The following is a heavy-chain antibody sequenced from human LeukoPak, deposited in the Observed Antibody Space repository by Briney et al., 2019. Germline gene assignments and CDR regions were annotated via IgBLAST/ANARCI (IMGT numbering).Heavy chain of an antibody. CDR1: GGSISSYY. CDR2: IYYSGST. J-gene: IGHJ5*02. D-gene: IGHD6-6*01. V-gene: IGHV4-39*01. Sequence: SETLSLTCTVSGGSISSYYWGWIRQPPGKGLEWIGSIYYSGSTYYNPSLKSRVTISVDTSKNQFSLKLSSVTAADTAVYYCARRSKLLNWFDPWGQGTLVTVSS. CDR3: ARRSKLLNWFDP.